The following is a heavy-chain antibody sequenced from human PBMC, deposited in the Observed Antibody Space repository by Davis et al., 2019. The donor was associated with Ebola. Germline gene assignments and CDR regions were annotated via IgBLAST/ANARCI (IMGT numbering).Heavy chain of an antibody. Sequence: SETLSLTCTVSGGSISSYYWSWIRQSPGKRLESIGYVHYTGSTNYNPSLKGRVTISADTSKNQFSLKLNSLTAADTAVYYCARSPSGSWYYFDYWGQGTLVTVSS. J-gene: IGHJ4*02. CDR3: ARSPSGSWYYFDY. D-gene: IGHD3-10*01. CDR1: GGSISSYY. V-gene: IGHV4-59*08. CDR2: VHYTGST.